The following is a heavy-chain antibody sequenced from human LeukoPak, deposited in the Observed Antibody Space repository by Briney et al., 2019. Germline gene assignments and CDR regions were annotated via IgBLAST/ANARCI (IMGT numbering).Heavy chain of an antibody. V-gene: IGHV1-24*01. Sequence: ASVKVSCKVSRYTLTELSMHWVRQAPGKGLEWMGGFDPEDGETIYAQKFQGRVTMTEDTSTDTAYMELSSLRAEDTAVYYCAIPPLSGTGSSRPLAGIDVWGQGTTVTVSS. J-gene: IGHJ6*02. CDR1: RYTLTELS. CDR3: AIPPLSGTGSSRPLAGIDV. CDR2: FDPEDGET. D-gene: IGHD3-10*01.